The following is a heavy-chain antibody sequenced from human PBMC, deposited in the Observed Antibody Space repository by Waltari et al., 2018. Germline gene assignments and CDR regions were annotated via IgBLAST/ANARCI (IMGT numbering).Heavy chain of an antibody. Sequence: QVQLVQSGAEVKKPGASVKVSCKASGYTFTSYDINWVRQATGQGLEWMGWMNPNSVNTGYAHKFQGRVTITRNTSISTAYMELSSLRSEDTAVYYCARGGQQLGGIDYWGQGTLVIVSS. J-gene: IGHJ4*02. CDR3: ARGGQQLGGIDY. D-gene: IGHD6-13*01. CDR1: GYTFTSYD. CDR2: MNPNSVNT. V-gene: IGHV1-8*03.